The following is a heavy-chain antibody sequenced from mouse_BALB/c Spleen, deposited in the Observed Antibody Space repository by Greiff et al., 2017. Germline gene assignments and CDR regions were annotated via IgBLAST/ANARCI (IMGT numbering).Heavy chain of an antibody. CDR2: ISDLAYSI. CDR3: ARDGGGFDF. Sequence: EVKLVESGGGLVQPGGSRKLSCAASGFTFSDYGMAWVRQAPGKGPEWVAFISDLAYSIYYADTVTGRFTISRENAKNTLYLEMSSLRSEDTAMYYCARDGGGFDFWGAGTTVTVSS. V-gene: IGHV5-15*02. CDR1: GFTFSDYG. J-gene: IGHJ1*01.